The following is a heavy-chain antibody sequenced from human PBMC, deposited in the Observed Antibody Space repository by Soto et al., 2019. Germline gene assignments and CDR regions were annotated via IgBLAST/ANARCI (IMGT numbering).Heavy chain of an antibody. CDR1: GFTFSSYG. Sequence: GGSLRLSCAASGFTFSSYGMHWVRQAPGKGLEWGAVIWYDGSNKYYADSVKGRFTISRDNSKNTLYLQMNSLRAEDTAVYYCARDKKAGGYCSGGSCYWWPYFQHWGQGTLVTVSS. CDR3: ARDKKAGGYCSGGSCYWWPYFQH. J-gene: IGHJ1*01. D-gene: IGHD2-15*01. V-gene: IGHV3-33*01. CDR2: IWYDGSNK.